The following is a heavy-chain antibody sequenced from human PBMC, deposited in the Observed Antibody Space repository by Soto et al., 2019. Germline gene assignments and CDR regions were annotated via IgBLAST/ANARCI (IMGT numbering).Heavy chain of an antibody. V-gene: IGHV1-8*01. CDR2: MNPNSGNT. CDR3: ARGDTAMVIHYDYYGMDV. CDR1: GYTFTSYD. J-gene: IGHJ6*02. D-gene: IGHD5-18*01. Sequence: GGSVKVSCKASGYTFTSYDINWVRQATGQGLEWMGWMNPNSGNTGYAQKFQGRVTMTRNTSISTAYMELSSLRSEDTAVYYCARGDTAMVIHYDYYGMDVWGQGTTVTVSS.